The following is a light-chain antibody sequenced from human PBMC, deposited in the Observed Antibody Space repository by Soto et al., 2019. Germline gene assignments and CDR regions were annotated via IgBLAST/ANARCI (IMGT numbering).Light chain of an antibody. CDR3: SSYRRTNTPNGV. CDR1: SSDVGGYNY. CDR2: EVS. J-gene: IGLJ3*02. V-gene: IGLV2-14*01. Sequence: QSALTQPASVSGSPGQSITISCTGTSSDVGGYNYVSWYQQHPGKAPKLMIYEVSNRPSGVSNRFSGSKSGNTASLTISGLQAEDEADYYCSSYRRTNTPNGVFGGGTKLTVL.